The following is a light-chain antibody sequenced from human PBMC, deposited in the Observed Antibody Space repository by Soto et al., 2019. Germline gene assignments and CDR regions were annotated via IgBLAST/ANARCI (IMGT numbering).Light chain of an antibody. V-gene: IGKV3-20*01. Sequence: EIVLTQSPGTRSLSPGERATLSCRASQSVSSKYLAWYQQKPGQAPRLLLYGTSSRANGISDRFRGSGSGTDLTLTISRLEPEDFALYDCQQNDSSPSWTFGQGTKVDIK. CDR3: QQNDSSPSWT. CDR2: GTS. CDR1: QSVSSKY. J-gene: IGKJ1*01.